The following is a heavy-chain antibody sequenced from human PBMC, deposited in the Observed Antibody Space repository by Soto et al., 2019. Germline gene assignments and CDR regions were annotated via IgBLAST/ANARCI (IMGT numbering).Heavy chain of an antibody. D-gene: IGHD3-22*01. CDR1: GYTFTSYY. Sequence: ASVKVSWKASGYTFTSYYMHWVRQAPGQGLEWMGIINPSGGSTSYAQKFQGRVTMTRDTSTSTVYMELSSLRSEDTAVYYCARGFPYYYDSSGYYLPIYYFDYWGQGTLVTVSS. CDR2: INPSGGST. V-gene: IGHV1-46*01. CDR3: ARGFPYYYDSSGYYLPIYYFDY. J-gene: IGHJ4*02.